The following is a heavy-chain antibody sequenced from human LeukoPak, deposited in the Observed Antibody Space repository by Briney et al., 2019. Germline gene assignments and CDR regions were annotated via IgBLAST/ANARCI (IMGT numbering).Heavy chain of an antibody. J-gene: IGHJ4*02. CDR2: INHSGST. V-gene: IGHV4-39*07. CDR1: GGSISTSNYY. CDR3: ARGTLDLGGSCYGDY. D-gene: IGHD2-15*01. Sequence: SETLSLTCTVSGGSISTSNYYWSWIRQPPGKGLEWIGEINHSGSTNYNPSLKSRVTISVDTSKNQFSLKLSSVTAADTAVYYCARGTLDLGGSCYGDYWGQGTLVTVSS.